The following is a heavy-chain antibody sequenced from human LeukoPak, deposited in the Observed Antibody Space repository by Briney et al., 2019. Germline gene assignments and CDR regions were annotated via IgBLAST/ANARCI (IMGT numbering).Heavy chain of an antibody. Sequence: GGSLRLSCAASGFTFSSYAMSWVRQAPGKGLEWVSAISGSGTGTSYADSVKGRFTISRDTSKNTMYLQMNRLRAEDSAVYYCAKGVYHYYGSGSYTLDYWGQGTQVTVYS. V-gene: IGHV3-23*01. CDR3: AKGVYHYYGSGSYTLDY. J-gene: IGHJ4*02. CDR2: ISGSGTGT. CDR1: GFTFSSYA. D-gene: IGHD3-10*01.